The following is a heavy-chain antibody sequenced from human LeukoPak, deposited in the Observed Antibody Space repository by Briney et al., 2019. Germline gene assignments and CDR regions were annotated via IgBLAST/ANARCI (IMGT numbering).Heavy chain of an antibody. Sequence: SETLSLTCTVSGGSISSYYWSWIRQPPGKGLEWIGYIYYSGSTNYNPSLKSRVTISVDTSKNQFSLKLSSETAADTAVYYCALWPYSSSWYDPEARDDYWGQGTLVTVSS. J-gene: IGHJ4*02. CDR2: IYYSGST. D-gene: IGHD6-13*01. CDR3: ALWPYSSSWYDPEARDDY. CDR1: GGSISSYY. V-gene: IGHV4-59*01.